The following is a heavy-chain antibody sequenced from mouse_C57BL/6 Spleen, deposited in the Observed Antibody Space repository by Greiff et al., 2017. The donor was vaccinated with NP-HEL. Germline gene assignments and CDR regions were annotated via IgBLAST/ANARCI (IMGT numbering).Heavy chain of an antibody. CDR1: GYTFTSYW. CDR2: IDPSDSYT. V-gene: IGHV1-59*01. D-gene: IGHD2-3*01. J-gene: IGHJ3*01. Sequence: VQLQQPGAELVRPGTSVKLSCKASGYTFTSYWMHWVKQRPGQGLEWIGVIDPSDSYTNYNQKFKGKATLTVDTSPSTAYMQLSSLTSEDSAVYYCARRGWLLPFAYWGQGTLVTVSA. CDR3: ARRGWLLPFAY.